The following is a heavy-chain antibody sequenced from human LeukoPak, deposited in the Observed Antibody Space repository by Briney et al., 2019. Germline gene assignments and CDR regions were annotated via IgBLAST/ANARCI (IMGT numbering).Heavy chain of an antibody. D-gene: IGHD5-12*01. CDR2: MNPNSGNT. CDR1: GYTFTSYD. V-gene: IGHV1-8*01. Sequence: ASVKVSCKASGYTFTSYDINWVRQATGQGLEWMGWMNPNSGNTGYAQKFQGRVTMTRNTSISTAYMELSSLRSEDTAVNYCARGLSGGYSGYGSYYYYMDVWGKGTTVTISS. CDR3: ARGLSGGYSGYGSYYYYMDV. J-gene: IGHJ6*03.